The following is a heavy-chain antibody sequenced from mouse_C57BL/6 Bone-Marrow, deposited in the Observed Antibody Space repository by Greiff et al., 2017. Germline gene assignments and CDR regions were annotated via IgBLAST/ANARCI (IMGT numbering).Heavy chain of an antibody. CDR3: SRPPSYYYDMDY. CDR2: ISDGGSYT. J-gene: IGHJ4*01. Sequence: EVKVVESGGGLVKPGGSLKLSCAASGFTFSSYAMSWVRQTPEKRLEWVATISDGGSYTYYPDNVKGRFTISRDNAKNNLYLQLSHLKSEDTAMYYCSRPPSYYYDMDYWGQGTSVTVSS. V-gene: IGHV5-4*03. CDR1: GFTFSSYA.